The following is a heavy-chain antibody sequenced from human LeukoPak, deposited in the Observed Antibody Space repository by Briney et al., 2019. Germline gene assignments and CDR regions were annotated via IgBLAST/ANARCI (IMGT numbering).Heavy chain of an antibody. D-gene: IGHD3-16*01. J-gene: IGHJ3*02. CDR3: ARKRLSAYSFDI. V-gene: IGHV6-1*01. Sequence: SPTLSLTFAISGDSVSINSTAWNWVRQPPARGLEWVGSTYYRSKWYNEDTVSVKSRITLNTNTTKNKFSMNLKSVTPEDTAVYYCARKRLSAYSFDIWGHGTLVTVSP. CDR1: GDSVSINSTA. CDR2: TYYRSKWYN.